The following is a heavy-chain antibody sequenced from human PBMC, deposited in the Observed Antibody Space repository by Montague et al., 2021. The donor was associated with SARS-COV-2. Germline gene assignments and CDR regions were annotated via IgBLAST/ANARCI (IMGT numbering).Heavy chain of an antibody. CDR1: GGSISSYY. CDR2: IYYSGST. Sequence: SETLSLTCTVSGGSISSYYCTWIRQPPGKGLEWIGYIYYSGSTNYNPSLKSRVTISVDTSKNQFSLKLSSVTAADTAVYYCARAGSGSYSFYYYYGMDVWGQGTTVTVSS. J-gene: IGHJ6*02. CDR3: ARAGSGSYSFYYYYGMDV. D-gene: IGHD3-10*01. V-gene: IGHV4-59*08.